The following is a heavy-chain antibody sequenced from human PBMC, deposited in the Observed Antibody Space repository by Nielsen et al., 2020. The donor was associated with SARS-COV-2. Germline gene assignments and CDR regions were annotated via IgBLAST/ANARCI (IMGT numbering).Heavy chain of an antibody. D-gene: IGHD2-15*01. CDR1: GFTLSNYG. V-gene: IGHV3-7*05. J-gene: IGHJ4*02. CDR3: TRDLGGSSCY. CDR2: IKRDGSER. Sequence: GGSLRLSCAVSGFTLSNYGMTWLRQAPGKGLEWVASIKRDGSERYYVDSVKGRFTISRDNAKNSLYLQMNSLRAEDTAVYYCTRDLGGSSCYWGQGTLVTVSS.